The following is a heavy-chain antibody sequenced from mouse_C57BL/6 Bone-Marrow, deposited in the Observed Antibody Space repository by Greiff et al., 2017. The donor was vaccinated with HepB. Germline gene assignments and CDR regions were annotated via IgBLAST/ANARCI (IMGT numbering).Heavy chain of an antibody. CDR3: ARHGSRLPRAGMDY. CDR1: GFTFSSYT. V-gene: IGHV5-9*01. Sequence: EVMLVESGGGLVKPGGSLKLSCAASGFTFSSYTMSWVRQTPEKRLEWVATISGGGGNTYYPDSVKGRFTISRDNAKNTVYRQMSRLRSEDTALYYCARHGSRLPRAGMDYWGQGTSVTVSS. J-gene: IGHJ4*01. CDR2: ISGGGGNT. D-gene: IGHD2-10*01.